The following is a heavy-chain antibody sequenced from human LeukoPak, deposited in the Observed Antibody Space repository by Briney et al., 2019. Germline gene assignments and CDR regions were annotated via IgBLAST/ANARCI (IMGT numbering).Heavy chain of an antibody. Sequence: SGTLSLTCAVSGGSISSSNWWSWVRQPPGKGLEWIGEIYHSGSTNYNPSLKSRVTISVDKSKNQFSLKLSSVTAADTAVYYCASPRDYSPAGGRDYYYGMDVWGQGTTVTVSS. V-gene: IGHV4-4*02. J-gene: IGHJ6*02. D-gene: IGHD3-10*01. CDR3: ASPRDYSPAGGRDYYYGMDV. CDR2: IYHSGST. CDR1: GGSISSSNW.